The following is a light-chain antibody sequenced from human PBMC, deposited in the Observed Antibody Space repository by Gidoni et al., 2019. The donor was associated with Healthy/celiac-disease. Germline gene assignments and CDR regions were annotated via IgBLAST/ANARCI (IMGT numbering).Light chain of an antibody. CDR1: KLGDNY. J-gene: IGLJ2*01. V-gene: IGLV3-1*01. CDR3: QAWDSSTVV. CDR2: QDS. Sequence: SYELTQPPSVSVSPGQTASITCSGDKLGDNYACWYQQKPGQSPVLVIYQDSKRPSGIPERFPGSNSGNTATLTISGTQAMDEADYYCQAWDSSTVVFGGGTKLTVL.